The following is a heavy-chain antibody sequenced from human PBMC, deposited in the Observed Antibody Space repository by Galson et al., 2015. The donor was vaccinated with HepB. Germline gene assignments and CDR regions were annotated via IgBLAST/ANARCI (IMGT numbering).Heavy chain of an antibody. D-gene: IGHD2-8*01. CDR3: ARGLLVLMVYASIDLDY. J-gene: IGHJ4*02. CDR2: INAGNGNT. CDR1: GYTFTSYA. Sequence: SVKVSCKASGYTFTSYAMHWVRQAPGQRLEWMGWINAGNGNTKYSQKFQGRVTITRDTSASTAYMELSSLRSEDTAVYYCARGLLVLMVYASIDLDYWGQGTLVTVSS. V-gene: IGHV1-3*01.